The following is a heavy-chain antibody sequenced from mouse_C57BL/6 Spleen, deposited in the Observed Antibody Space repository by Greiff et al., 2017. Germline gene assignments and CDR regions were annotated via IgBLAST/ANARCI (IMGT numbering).Heavy chain of an antibody. J-gene: IGHJ2*01. CDR1: GYAFSSSW. V-gene: IGHV1-82*01. CDR2: IYPGDGDT. CDR3: ANSNFNY. Sequence: VQLQQSGPELVKPGASVKISCNASGYAFSSSWMNWVKQRPGKGLEWIGRIYPGDGDTNYNGKFKGKGTLTADKSSSTAYVQLSSLTSEDSAVYFCANSNFNYWGKGTTLTVAS. D-gene: IGHD2-5*01.